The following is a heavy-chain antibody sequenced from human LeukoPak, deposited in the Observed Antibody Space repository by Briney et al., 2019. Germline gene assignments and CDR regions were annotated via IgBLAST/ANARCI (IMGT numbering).Heavy chain of an antibody. CDR2: INPNSGAT. CDR3: ARFPYSSSWYEKGSYYFDY. V-gene: IGHV1-2*02. Sequence: GASVKVSCKTSGYTFTGYYIYWVRQAPGQGLEWMGWINPNSGATKYAQKFQGRVTMTRNTSISTAYMELSSLRSEDTAVYYCARFPYSSSWYEKGSYYFDYWGQGTLVTVSS. J-gene: IGHJ4*02. CDR1: GYTFTGYY. D-gene: IGHD6-13*01.